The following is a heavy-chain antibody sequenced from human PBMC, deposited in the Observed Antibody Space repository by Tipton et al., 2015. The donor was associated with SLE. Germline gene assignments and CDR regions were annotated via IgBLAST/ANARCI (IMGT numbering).Heavy chain of an antibody. D-gene: IGHD6-13*01. Sequence: TLSLTCTVSGGSISSYYWSWIRQPPGKGLEWIGYIYYSGSTNYNPSLKSRVTISVDKSKNQFSLKLSSVTAADTAVYYCARGGYSSRRRESDAFDIWGQGTMVTVSS. CDR2: IYYSGST. J-gene: IGHJ3*02. V-gene: IGHV4-59*01. CDR3: ARGGYSSRRRESDAFDI. CDR1: GGSISSYY.